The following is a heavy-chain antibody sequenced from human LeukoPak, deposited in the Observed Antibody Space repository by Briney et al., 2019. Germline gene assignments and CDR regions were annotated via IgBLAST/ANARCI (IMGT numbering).Heavy chain of an antibody. Sequence: TSETLSLTCTVSGGSISSYYWSWIRQPAGKAPEWIGRIYSSGIINYNPSLKSRVTMSLDNSKNQLSLKLSYVTAADTAVYYCARDTGKSGYPDYWGQGTLATVSS. J-gene: IGHJ4*02. V-gene: IGHV4-4*07. D-gene: IGHD3-3*01. CDR1: GGSISSYY. CDR3: ARDTGKSGYPDY. CDR2: IYSSGII.